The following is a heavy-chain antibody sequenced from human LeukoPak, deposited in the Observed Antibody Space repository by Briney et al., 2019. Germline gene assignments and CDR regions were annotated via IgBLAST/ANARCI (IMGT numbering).Heavy chain of an antibody. Sequence: PGGSLRLSCAASGFTFSSYSMNWVRQAPGKGLEWVSSISSSSSYIYYADSVKGRFTISRDNAKNSLYLQMNSLRAEDTAVYYCARDPTQYDFWSGYYGLGDDAFDIWGQGTMVTVSS. CDR1: GFTFSSYS. J-gene: IGHJ3*02. CDR2: ISSSSSYI. V-gene: IGHV3-21*01. CDR3: ARDPTQYDFWSGYYGLGDDAFDI. D-gene: IGHD3-3*01.